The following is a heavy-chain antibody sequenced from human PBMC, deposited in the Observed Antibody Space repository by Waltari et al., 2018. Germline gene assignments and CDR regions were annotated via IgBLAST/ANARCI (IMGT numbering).Heavy chain of an antibody. CDR2: VWVDGSQQ. Sequence: QVQLVESGGGVVQPGRSLRLSCAASGFTFSNFGMHWVRQAPGKGLGGVAVVWVDGSQQYYADSVRGRFTISRDNSKRVLYLDMGSLRADDTAIYYCAKDAFGNTYLDYWGQGTLVTVSS. CDR1: GFTFSNFG. V-gene: IGHV3-33*06. J-gene: IGHJ4*02. D-gene: IGHD3-10*01. CDR3: AKDAFGNTYLDY.